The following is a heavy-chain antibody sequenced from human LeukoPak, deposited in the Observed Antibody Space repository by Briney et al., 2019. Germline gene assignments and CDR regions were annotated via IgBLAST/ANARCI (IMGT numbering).Heavy chain of an antibody. CDR1: GYTFTAYY. CDR3: ARGQQLVGNYYYYGMDV. CDR2: IIPIFGTV. Sequence: GASVKVSCKASGYTFTAYYIHWVRQAPGQGLEWMGGIIPIFGTVHYAQTFQGRVTITADESTNTAYMELTSLRSDDTALYYCARGQQLVGNYYYYGMDVWGQGTTVTVSS. V-gene: IGHV1-69*13. J-gene: IGHJ6*02. D-gene: IGHD6-13*01.